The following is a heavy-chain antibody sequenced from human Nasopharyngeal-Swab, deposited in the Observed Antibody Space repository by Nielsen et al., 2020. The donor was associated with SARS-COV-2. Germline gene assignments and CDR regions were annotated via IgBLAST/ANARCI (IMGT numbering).Heavy chain of an antibody. CDR2: MNPNSGNT. V-gene: IGHV1-8*01. J-gene: IGHJ3*02. CDR3: TRGWLLHAFDI. Sequence: ASVKVSCKASGYTFTSYDINWVRQATGQGLEWMGWMNPNSGNTGYAQKFQGRATMTRNTSISTAYMELSSLRSEDTAVYYCTRGWLLHAFDIWGQGTMVTVSS. CDR1: GYTFTSYD. D-gene: IGHD6-19*01.